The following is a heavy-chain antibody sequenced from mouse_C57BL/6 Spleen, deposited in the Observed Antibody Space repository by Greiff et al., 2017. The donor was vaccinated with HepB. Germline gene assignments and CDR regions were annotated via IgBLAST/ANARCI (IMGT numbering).Heavy chain of an antibody. D-gene: IGHD1-1*01. CDR1: GYSITSGYY. CDR3: AREVLRSLDY. V-gene: IGHV3-6*01. Sequence: DVQLQESGPGLVKPSQSLSLTCSVTGYSITSGYYWNWIRQFPGNKLEWMGYISYDGSNNYNPSLKNRISITRDTSKNQFFLKLNSVTTEDTATYDCAREVLRSLDYWGQGTTLTVSS. J-gene: IGHJ2*01. CDR2: ISYDGSN.